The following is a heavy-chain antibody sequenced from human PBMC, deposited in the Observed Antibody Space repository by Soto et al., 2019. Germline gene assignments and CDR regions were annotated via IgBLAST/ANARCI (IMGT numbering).Heavy chain of an antibody. CDR1: GFTFSSYA. Sequence: QVQLVESGGGVVQPGRSLSLSCAASGFTFSSYAMHWFRQAPGRGLEWVAVISYDGSNKYYAASVKGRFTISRDNSKNTLYLQMNSLRAEDTAVYYCARDGYRSSWLKGDFDYWGQGTLVTVSS. CDR3: ARDGYRSSWLKGDFDY. V-gene: IGHV3-30-3*01. CDR2: ISYDGSNK. J-gene: IGHJ4*02. D-gene: IGHD6-13*01.